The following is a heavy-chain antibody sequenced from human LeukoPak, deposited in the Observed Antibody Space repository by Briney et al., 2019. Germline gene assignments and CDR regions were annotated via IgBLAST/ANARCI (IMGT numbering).Heavy chain of an antibody. CDR2: IYSGGST. V-gene: IGHV3-53*01. CDR3: ARGGIAAAGPIDS. D-gene: IGHD6-13*01. Sequence: TGGSLRLSCAASGFTVSSNYMSWVRQAPGKGLEWVSVIYSGGSTYYADSVKGRFTISRDNSKNTLYLQMNSLRAEDTAVYYCARGGIAAAGPIDSWGQGTLVTVSS. J-gene: IGHJ4*02. CDR1: GFTVSSNY.